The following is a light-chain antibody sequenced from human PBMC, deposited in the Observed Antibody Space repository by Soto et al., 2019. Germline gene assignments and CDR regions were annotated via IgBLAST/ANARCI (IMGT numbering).Light chain of an antibody. CDR3: SSLVTTNVVV. J-gene: IGLJ2*01. V-gene: IGLV2-8*01. Sequence: QSALTQPPSASGSPGQSVTISCTGTRDDVGGYNYVSWFQHHPGKAPKLMIYEVYKRPSGVPARFSGSKSGNTASLTVSGLQAGDEAIYYCSSLVTTNVVVFGGGTQLTVL. CDR2: EVY. CDR1: RDDVGGYNY.